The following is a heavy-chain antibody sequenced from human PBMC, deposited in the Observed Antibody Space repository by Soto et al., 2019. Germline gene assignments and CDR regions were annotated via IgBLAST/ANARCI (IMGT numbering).Heavy chain of an antibody. CDR1: GDSITSGGYY. CDR3: ARLISGRPVSGSAYYYGSGLFYYFDY. J-gene: IGHJ4*02. CDR2: IYTSGST. D-gene: IGHD3-10*01. V-gene: IGHV4-61*02. Sequence: SETLSLTCTVSGDSITSGGYYWSWIRQPAGKGLEWIGRIYTSGSTNYNPSIKSRVTMSVDTSKNQFSLKLSSVTAADTAVYYCARLISGRPVSGSAYYYGSGLFYYFDYWGQGTLVTVSS.